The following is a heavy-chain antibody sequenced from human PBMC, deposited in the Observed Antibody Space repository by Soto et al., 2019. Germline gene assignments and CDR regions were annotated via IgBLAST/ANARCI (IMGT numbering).Heavy chain of an antibody. CDR1: GFTFSNYW. CDR2: IKQDGGEK. J-gene: IGHJ4*02. V-gene: IGHV3-7*01. CDR3: ARDSHAHFDF. Sequence: GSLRLSCAASGFTFSNYWMSWVRQAPGRGLEWVASIKQDGGEKYYMDSVKGRFTISKDNAKNSLYLQLNSLRAGDTAVYYFARDSHAHFDFWGQGTLVTVSS.